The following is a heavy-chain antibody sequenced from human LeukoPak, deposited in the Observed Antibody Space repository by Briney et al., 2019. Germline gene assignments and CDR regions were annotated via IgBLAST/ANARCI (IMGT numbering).Heavy chain of an antibody. CDR1: GGSISSSSYY. V-gene: IGHV4-39*07. CDR3: VRVNGGKVDY. J-gene: IGHJ4*01. CDR2: IYYSGST. D-gene: IGHD4-23*01. Sequence: PSETLSLTCTVSGGSISSSSYYWGWIRQPPGKGLEWIGSIYYSGSTYYNPSLKSRVTISVDTSKNQFSVKLSSATAADTAVYYCVRVNGGKVDYWGHGTLVTVSS.